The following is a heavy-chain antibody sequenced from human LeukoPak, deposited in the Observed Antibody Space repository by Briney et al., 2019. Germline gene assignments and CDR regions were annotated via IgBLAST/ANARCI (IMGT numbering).Heavy chain of an antibody. Sequence: SETLSLTCTVSGGSIRSSSYYWGWIRQPPGKGLEWIGSIYYSGGTYYNPSLKSRVTISVDTSRNQFSLNLSSVTAADTAVYYCARPLNYFYYMDVWGKGTTVTVSS. J-gene: IGHJ6*03. CDR2: IYYSGGT. V-gene: IGHV4-39*01. CDR1: GGSIRSSSYY. CDR3: ARPLNYFYYMDV.